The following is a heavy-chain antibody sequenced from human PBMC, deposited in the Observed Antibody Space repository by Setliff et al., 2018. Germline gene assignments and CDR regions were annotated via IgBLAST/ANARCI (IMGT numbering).Heavy chain of an antibody. V-gene: IGHV4-38-2*02. CDR1: GYSISSGHY. D-gene: IGHD6-19*01. CDR2: ISHSGTT. J-gene: IGHJ6*03. CDR3: AREQWLDPPGYYYMDV. Sequence: ETLSLTCTVSGYSISSGHYWGWIRQPPGKGLEWIGSISHSGTTNYNPPLKSRVTMSIDTSKNQFSLKLNSGTAADMAVYYCAREQWLDPPGYYYMDVWAKGTTVTVSS.